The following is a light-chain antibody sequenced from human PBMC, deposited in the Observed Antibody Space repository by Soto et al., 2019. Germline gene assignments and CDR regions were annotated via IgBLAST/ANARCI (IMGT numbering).Light chain of an antibody. J-gene: IGLJ1*01. CDR3: SSYTTSNTRQIV. V-gene: IGLV2-14*01. Sequence: QSLLTQPASVSGSPGQSITISCPGTSIDVGCYNYVSWYQQHPGKAPKFMIYDVSNRPSGVSNRFSGSKYGNTASLTISGLQAEDEADYYCSSYTTSNTRQIVFGTGTKVTGL. CDR2: DVS. CDR1: SIDVGCYNY.